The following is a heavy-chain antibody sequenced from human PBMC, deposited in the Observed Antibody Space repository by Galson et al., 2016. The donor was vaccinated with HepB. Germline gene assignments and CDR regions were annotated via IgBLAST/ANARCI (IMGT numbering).Heavy chain of an antibody. CDR2: IYWDDDK. Sequence: PALVKPTQTLTLTCTFSGFSLSTSGVGVGWIRQPPGEALEWLAAIYWDDDKRYSPSLKTRLTLTKDTSENQVVLTMTNMDPLDTATYYFAHGRFDFDSYDAGIATAFDFWGQGTMVTVSS. V-gene: IGHV2-5*02. J-gene: IGHJ3*01. D-gene: IGHD3-10*01. CDR3: AHGRFDFDSYDAGIATAFDF. CDR1: GFSLSTSGVG.